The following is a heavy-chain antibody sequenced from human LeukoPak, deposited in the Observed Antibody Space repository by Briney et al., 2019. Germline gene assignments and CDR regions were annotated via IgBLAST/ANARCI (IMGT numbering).Heavy chain of an antibody. CDR3: ATTPGAYYYYHMDV. V-gene: IGHV3-23*01. J-gene: IGHJ6*02. D-gene: IGHD3-10*01. Sequence: GGSLRLSCAASGFTFSTYVMTWVRQAPGKGLEWVSAILGSGGGTYYTDSVKGRFTISRDNSKSTLYLQMNSLRAEDTAVYYCATTPGAYYYYHMDVWGQGTTVTDSS. CDR1: GFTFSTYV. CDR2: ILGSGGGT.